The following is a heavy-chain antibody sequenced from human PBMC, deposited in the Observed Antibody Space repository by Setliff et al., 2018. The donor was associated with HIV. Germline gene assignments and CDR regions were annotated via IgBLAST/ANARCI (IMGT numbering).Heavy chain of an antibody. J-gene: IGHJ5*02. V-gene: IGHV1-69-2*01. D-gene: IGHD1-1*01. CDR1: GYPFTDYF. CDR3: TIATETPGMTTRENWFDP. CDR2: VDPEDGET. Sequence: ASVKVSCKTSGYPFTDYFIHWIQQAPGKGLEWMGCVDPEDGETILAERFQGRVTMTADTSTDTAFMELSSLRSEDTATYYCTIATETPGMTTRENWFDPWGQGTLVTVSS.